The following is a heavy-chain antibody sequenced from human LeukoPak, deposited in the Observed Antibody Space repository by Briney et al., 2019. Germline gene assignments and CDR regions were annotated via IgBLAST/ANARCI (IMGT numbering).Heavy chain of an antibody. CDR2: IIPIFGTA. CDR1: GGTFSSYA. V-gene: IGHV1-69*05. CDR3: ARAEGYSYGKFDY. D-gene: IGHD5-18*01. J-gene: IGHJ4*02. Sequence: SVKVSCKASGGTFSSYAISWVRQAPGQGLEWMGRIIPIFGTANYEQKFQGRVTITTDESTSTAYMELSSLRSEDTAVYYCARAEGYSYGKFDYWGQGTLVTVSS.